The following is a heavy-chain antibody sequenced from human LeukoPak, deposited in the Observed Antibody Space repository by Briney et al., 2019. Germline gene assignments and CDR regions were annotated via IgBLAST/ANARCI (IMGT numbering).Heavy chain of an antibody. CDR2: IYYSGST. J-gene: IGHJ4*02. Sequence: SETLSLICTVSGGSFSSDYWSWIRKHPGKGLEWIGYIYYSGSTYYNPSLKSRVTISVDTSKNQFSLKLSSVTAADTAVYYCARVGYYDSSGYYRGQGTLVTVSS. D-gene: IGHD3-22*01. CDR3: ARVGYYDSSGYY. V-gene: IGHV4-31*03. CDR1: GGSFSSDY.